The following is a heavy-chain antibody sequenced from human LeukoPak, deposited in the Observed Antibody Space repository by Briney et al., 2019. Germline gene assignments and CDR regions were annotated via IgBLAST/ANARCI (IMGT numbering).Heavy chain of an antibody. CDR2: IYYSGST. J-gene: IGHJ3*02. D-gene: IGHD3-22*01. CDR3: ARGRYYYDSSGYPNDAFDI. CDR1: GGSISSSSYY. V-gene: IGHV4-39*01. Sequence: SETLSLTCTVSGGSISSSSYYWGWIRQPPGKGLEWIGSIYYSGSTYYNPSLKSRVTISVDTSKNQFSPKLSSVTAADTAVYYCARGRYYYDSSGYPNDAFDIWGQGTMVTVSS.